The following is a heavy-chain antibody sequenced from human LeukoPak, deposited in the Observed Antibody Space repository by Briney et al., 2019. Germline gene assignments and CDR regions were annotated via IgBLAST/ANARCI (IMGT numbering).Heavy chain of an antibody. CDR2: IYYSGST. V-gene: IGHV4-59*01. CDR1: GGSISSYY. D-gene: IGHD3-16*01. Sequence: SETLSLTCTVSGGSISSYYWSWIRQSAGKGLEWIGYIYYSGSTNYNPSLKSRVTISVDTSNNQFSLKLSSVTAADTAVYYCARVLTGPAAFDIWGQGTMVTVSS. CDR3: ARVLTGPAAFDI. J-gene: IGHJ3*02.